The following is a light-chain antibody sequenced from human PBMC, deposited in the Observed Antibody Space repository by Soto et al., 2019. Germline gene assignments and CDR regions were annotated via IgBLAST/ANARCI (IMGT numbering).Light chain of an antibody. V-gene: IGKV3-15*01. CDR2: GAS. Sequence: EIVLTQSPGTLSLSPGVGATLSCWASQPVSDKLAWYQQKPGQAPRLLTYGASXRXLXIPDRFSGSGSGTEFSFTVTSLQSEDCAVYYWQQYDQSPITFGQGTRLQIK. CDR3: QQYDQSPIT. J-gene: IGKJ5*01. CDR1: QPVSDK.